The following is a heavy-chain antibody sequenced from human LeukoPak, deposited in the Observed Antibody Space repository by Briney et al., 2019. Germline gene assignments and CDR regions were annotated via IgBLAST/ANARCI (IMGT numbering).Heavy chain of an antibody. CDR3: ARYGAPYYYYYMDV. V-gene: IGHV4-59*01. CDR2: IFYSGRT. CDR1: GGSISGYY. J-gene: IGHJ6*03. D-gene: IGHD4-17*01. Sequence: SETLSLTCTVSGGSISGYYWSWIRQPPGKGLQWIGYIFYSGRTNYNPSLKSRVTISVDTSKKQLSLNLSPVTAADTATYYCARYGAPYYYYYMDVWGKGITVTVFS.